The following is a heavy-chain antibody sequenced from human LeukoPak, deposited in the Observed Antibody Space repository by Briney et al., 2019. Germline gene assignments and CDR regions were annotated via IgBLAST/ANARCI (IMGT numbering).Heavy chain of an antibody. J-gene: IGHJ4*02. CDR3: ASGTRTVTSVLFDY. D-gene: IGHD4-17*01. CDR1: GYSISSGYY. Sequence: PSETLSLTCAVSGYSISSGYYWGWIRQPPGKGLEWIGSIYHSGSTYYNPSLKSRVTISVDTSKNQFSLKLSSVTAADTAVYYCASGTRTVTSVLFDYWGQGTLVTVSS. V-gene: IGHV4-38-2*01. CDR2: IYHSGST.